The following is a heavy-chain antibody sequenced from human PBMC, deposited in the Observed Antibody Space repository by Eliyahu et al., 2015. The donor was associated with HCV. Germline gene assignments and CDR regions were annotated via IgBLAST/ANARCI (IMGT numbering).Heavy chain of an antibody. CDR2: IYPGDSDT. CDR1: GYSFTNYW. J-gene: IGHJ3*01. Sequence: EVQLVQSGAEVKKPGESLKISCKGFGYSFTNYWIAWVRQMPGKGLEWMGIIYPGDSDTRYRSSFQGQVTISADKSLSTAYLQWSSLKASDTAMYYCARPTLNWYDAFDVWGRGTMVTVSS. CDR3: ARPTLNWYDAFDV. V-gene: IGHV5-51*01. D-gene: IGHD1-20*01.